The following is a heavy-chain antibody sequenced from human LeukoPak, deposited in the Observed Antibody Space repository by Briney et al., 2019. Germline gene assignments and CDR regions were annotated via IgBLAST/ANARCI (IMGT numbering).Heavy chain of an antibody. D-gene: IGHD3-3*01. CDR3: ARENRPHYDFWSGRMVDP. J-gene: IGHJ5*02. CDR2: ISAYNGNT. CDR1: GYTFTSYG. V-gene: IGHV1-18*01. Sequence: GASVKVSCKASGYTFTSYGISWVRQAPGQGLEWMGWISAYNGNTNYAQKLQGRVTMTTDTSTSTAYMELRSLRSDDTAVYYCARENRPHYDFWSGRMVDPWGQGTLVTVSS.